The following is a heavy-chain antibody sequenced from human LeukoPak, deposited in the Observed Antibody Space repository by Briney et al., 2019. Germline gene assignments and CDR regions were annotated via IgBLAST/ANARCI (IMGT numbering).Heavy chain of an antibody. V-gene: IGHV3-23*01. Sequence: GGSLRLSCAASGFTFSSYAMSWVRQAPGKGLEWVSSISGIGGSTYYADSVKGRFTISRDNSKNTLYLQMNSLRAEDTAVYYCARAAGSTSCHSWGQGTLVTVSS. CDR1: GFTFSSYA. D-gene: IGHD2-2*01. CDR3: ARAAGSTSCHS. CDR2: ISGIGGST. J-gene: IGHJ5*02.